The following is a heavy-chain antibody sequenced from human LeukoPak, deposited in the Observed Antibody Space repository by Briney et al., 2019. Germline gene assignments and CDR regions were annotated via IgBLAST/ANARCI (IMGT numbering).Heavy chain of an antibody. D-gene: IGHD2-15*01. CDR1: GFTFSTYG. CDR2: ISYDGSNK. CDR3: ANIMELGYCSGGSCYPNWYFDL. V-gene: IGHV3-30*18. J-gene: IGHJ2*01. Sequence: PGRSLRLSCEASGFTFSTYGMHGVRQAPGKGLEWVAVISYDGSNKYYADSVKGRFTISRDNSKNTLYLQMNSLRAEDTAVYYCANIMELGYCSGGSCYPNWYFDLWGRGTLVTVSS.